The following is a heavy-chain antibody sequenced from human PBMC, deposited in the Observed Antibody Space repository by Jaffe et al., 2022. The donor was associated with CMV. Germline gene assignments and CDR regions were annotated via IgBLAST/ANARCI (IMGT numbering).Heavy chain of an antibody. D-gene: IGHD2-8*01. J-gene: IGHJ5*02. V-gene: IGHV4-59*08. CDR2: IYYSGST. Sequence: QVQLQESGPGLVKPSETLSLTCTVSGGSISSYYWSWIRQPPGKGLEWIGYIYYSGSTNYNPSLKSRVTISVDTSKNQFSLKLSSVTAADTAVYYCARYGPNGVCRRGPACSTLPFDPWGQGTLVTVSS. CDR3: ARYGPNGVCRRGPACSTLPFDP. CDR1: GGSISSYY.